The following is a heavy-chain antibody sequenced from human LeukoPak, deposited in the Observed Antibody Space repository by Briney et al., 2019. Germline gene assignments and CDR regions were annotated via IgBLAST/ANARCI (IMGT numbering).Heavy chain of an antibody. J-gene: IGHJ3*02. CDR1: GYTFTGYY. Sequence: ASVKVSCKASGYTFTGYYMHWVRQAPGQGLEWMGIINPSGGSTSYAQKFQGRVTMTRDMSTSTVYMELSSLRSEDTAVYYCARDFSLNDSSGLGAFDIWGQGTMVTVSS. V-gene: IGHV1-46*01. CDR2: INPSGGST. D-gene: IGHD3-22*01. CDR3: ARDFSLNDSSGLGAFDI.